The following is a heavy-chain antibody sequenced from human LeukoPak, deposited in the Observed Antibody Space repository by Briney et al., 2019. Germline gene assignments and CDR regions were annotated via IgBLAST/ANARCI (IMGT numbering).Heavy chain of an antibody. CDR1: GGSISSHY. CDR3: ARSIAAAGGGYWFDP. J-gene: IGHJ5*02. V-gene: IGHV4-59*11. Sequence: SETLSLTCTVSGGSISSHYWSWIRQPPGKGLEWIGYIYYSGSTNYNPSLKSRVTISVDTSKNQFSLKLSSVTAADTAVYYCARSIAAAGGGYWFDPWGQGTQVTVSS. CDR2: IYYSGST. D-gene: IGHD6-13*01.